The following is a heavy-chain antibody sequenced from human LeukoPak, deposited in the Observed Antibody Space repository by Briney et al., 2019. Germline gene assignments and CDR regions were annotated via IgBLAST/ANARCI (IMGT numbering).Heavy chain of an antibody. CDR3: ARHYCGGDCYPYYFDY. CDR1: GYTFTSYG. CDR2: INPNSGGT. J-gene: IGHJ4*02. V-gene: IGHV1-2*02. D-gene: IGHD2-21*02. Sequence: ASVKVSCKASGYTFTSYGISWVRQAPGQGLEWMGWINPNSGGTNYAQKFQGRVTMTRDTSISTAYMELSRLRSDDTAVYYCARHYCGGDCYPYYFDYWGQGTLVTVSS.